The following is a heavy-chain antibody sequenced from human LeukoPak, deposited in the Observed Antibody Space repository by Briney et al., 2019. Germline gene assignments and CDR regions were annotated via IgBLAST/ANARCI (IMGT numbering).Heavy chain of an antibody. J-gene: IGHJ4*02. D-gene: IGHD4-17*01. V-gene: IGHV4-4*07. CDR2: IYTSGST. CDR1: GGSISSYY. Sequence: SETLSLICTVSGGSISSYYWSWIRQPAGRGLEGIGRIYTSGSTNYNPSLKSRVTMSVDTSKNQISLKPSSVTAADTAVYYCARVYGDLYYFDYWGQGTLVTVSS. CDR3: ARVYGDLYYFDY.